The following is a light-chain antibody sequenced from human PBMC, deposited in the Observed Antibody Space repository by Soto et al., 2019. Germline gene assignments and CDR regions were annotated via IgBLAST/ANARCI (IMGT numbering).Light chain of an antibody. J-gene: IGLJ1*01. CDR3: SSYTSSSLYV. V-gene: IGLV2-14*01. CDR1: SSDVGGYNY. CDR2: DVS. Sequence: QSVLAQPASVSGSPGQSITISCTGTSSDVGGYNYVSWYQQLPGKAPKLMIYDVSDRPSGVPNRFSGSKSGNTASLTISGLQAEDEADYYCSSYTSSSLYVFGTGTKATVL.